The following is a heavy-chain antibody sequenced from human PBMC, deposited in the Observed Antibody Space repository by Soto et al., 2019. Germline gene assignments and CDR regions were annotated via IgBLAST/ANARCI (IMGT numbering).Heavy chain of an antibody. CDR1: GGTFSSYT. Sequence: QVQLEQSGAEVKKPGSSVKVSCKASGGTFSSYTISWVRQAPGQGLEWMGRIIPILGIANYAQKFQGRVTITADKSTSTAYMELSSLRSEDTAVYYCAKGYCSSTSCYPLDYWGQGTLVTVSS. CDR3: AKGYCSSTSCYPLDY. J-gene: IGHJ4*02. CDR2: IIPILGIA. V-gene: IGHV1-69*02. D-gene: IGHD2-2*01.